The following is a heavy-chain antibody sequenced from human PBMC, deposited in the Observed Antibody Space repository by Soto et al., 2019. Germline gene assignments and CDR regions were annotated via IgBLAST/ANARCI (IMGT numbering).Heavy chain of an antibody. CDR1: GFTFSSYG. D-gene: IGHD2-21*02. CDR2: ISYDGSNK. Sequence: GESLRLSCAASGFTFSSYGMHWVRQAPGKGLEWVAVISYDGSNKYYADSVKGRFTISRDNSKNTLYLQMNSLRAEDTAVYYCAKFYGGNSAHTYTIDPWGQGTLVTVSS. J-gene: IGHJ5*02. V-gene: IGHV3-30*18. CDR3: AKFYGGNSAHTYTIDP.